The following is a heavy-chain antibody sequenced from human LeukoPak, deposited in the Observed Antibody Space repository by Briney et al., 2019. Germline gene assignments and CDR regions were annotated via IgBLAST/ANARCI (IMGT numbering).Heavy chain of an antibody. D-gene: IGHD6-6*01. Sequence: PGGSLRLSCAASGFTFSSYWMHWVRQAPGKGLVWVSRINSDGSSTSYADSVKGRFTISSDSAKNTLYLQMNSLRGEDTAVYYCAREVSQLVRDLDYWGQGTLVTVSS. CDR2: INSDGSST. CDR3: AREVSQLVRDLDY. V-gene: IGHV3-74*01. J-gene: IGHJ4*02. CDR1: GFTFSSYW.